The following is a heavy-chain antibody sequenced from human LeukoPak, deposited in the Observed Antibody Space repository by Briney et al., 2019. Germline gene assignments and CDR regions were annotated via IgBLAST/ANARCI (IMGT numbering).Heavy chain of an antibody. CDR2: INPSGGSN. CDR1: GYTFTGSY. D-gene: IGHD6-19*01. CDR3: ARVGDSSNSWFDP. V-gene: IGHV1-46*01. J-gene: IGHJ5*02. Sequence: ASVKVSCKASGYTFTGSYIHWVRQAPGQGLEWMGIINPSGGSNSNAQNFQGRVTMTRDTSTSTVYMEMSSLRYEDTAVYYCARVGDSSNSWFDPWGQGTLVTVSS.